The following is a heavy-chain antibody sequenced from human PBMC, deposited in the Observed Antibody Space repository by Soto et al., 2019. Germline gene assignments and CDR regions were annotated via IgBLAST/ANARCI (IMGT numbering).Heavy chain of an antibody. Sequence: GESLKISCQGSGYSFANYWIGWVRQKPGKGLEWMGRIDPSDSYTNYSPSFQGHVTISADKSITTTYLRWTSLKASDTAIYYCAASIFYYGMDVWGQGTTVTVSS. CDR2: IDPSDSYT. CDR1: GYSFANYW. J-gene: IGHJ6*02. V-gene: IGHV5-10-1*01. CDR3: AASIFYYGMDV.